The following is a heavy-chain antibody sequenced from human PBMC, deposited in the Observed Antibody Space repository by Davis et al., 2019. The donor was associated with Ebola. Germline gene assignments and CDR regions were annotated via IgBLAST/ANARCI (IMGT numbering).Heavy chain of an antibody. CDR2: ISGSGGST. CDR3: AKGVIAAAPNDY. Sequence: GESLKISCAASGFPFSSYSMSWVRQAPGKGLEWVSAISGSGGSTYYADSVKGRFTISRDNSKNTLYLQMNSLRAEDTAVYYCAKGVIAAAPNDYWGQGTLVTVSS. V-gene: IGHV3-23*01. J-gene: IGHJ4*02. D-gene: IGHD6-13*01. CDR1: GFPFSSYS.